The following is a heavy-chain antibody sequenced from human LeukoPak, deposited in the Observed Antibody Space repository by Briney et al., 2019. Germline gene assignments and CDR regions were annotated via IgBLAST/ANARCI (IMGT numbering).Heavy chain of an antibody. V-gene: IGHV3-48*03. CDR2: ISSSGSTI. Sequence: GSLRLSCAASGFTFSSYEMNWVRQAPGKGLEWVSYISSSGSTIYYADSVKGRFTISRDNAKNSLYLQMNSLRAEDTAVYYCATHSSSWYYFDYWGQGTLVTVSS. CDR3: ATHSSSWYYFDY. D-gene: IGHD6-13*01. CDR1: GFTFSSYE. J-gene: IGHJ4*02.